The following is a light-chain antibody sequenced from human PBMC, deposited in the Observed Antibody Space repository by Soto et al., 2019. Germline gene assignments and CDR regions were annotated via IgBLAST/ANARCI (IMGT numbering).Light chain of an antibody. Sequence: EIVLTQSPGTLSLSPGERATLSCRASQSVSNNYLAWYQQKPGQAPRLLIYGASNRATGIPDRFSGSGSGTDFTLTITRLEPEDFAVYYCQQYGGSPITFGLGTKVHIK. V-gene: IGKV3-20*01. CDR2: GAS. J-gene: IGKJ1*01. CDR1: QSVSNNY. CDR3: QQYGGSPIT.